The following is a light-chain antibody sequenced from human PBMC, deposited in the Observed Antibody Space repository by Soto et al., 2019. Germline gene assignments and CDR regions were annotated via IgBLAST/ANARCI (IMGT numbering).Light chain of an antibody. CDR1: QSIYTK. Sequence: EIVLTQSPGTLSLSPGDGSTLSCRASQSIYTKLAWYQKKSGQAPRLLIYDASTRAYGIPDRFSGSGSGTDFSLTLSRLEPEDFAVYYCQRYGGFGQGTKVDIK. V-gene: IGKV3-20*01. J-gene: IGKJ1*01. CDR3: QRYGG. CDR2: DAS.